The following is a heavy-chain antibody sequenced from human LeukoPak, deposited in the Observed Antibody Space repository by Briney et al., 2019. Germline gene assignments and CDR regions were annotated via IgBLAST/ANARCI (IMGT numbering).Heavy chain of an antibody. D-gene: IGHD1-1*01. Sequence: GASVKVSCKASGYTFTSYYMHWVRQAPGQGLEWMGIINPSGGSTSYAQKFQGRVTMTRDTSTSTVYMELSSLRSEDTAVYYCAREFVWNDVECAFDIWGQGTMVTASS. J-gene: IGHJ3*02. CDR1: GYTFTSYY. V-gene: IGHV1-46*01. CDR2: INPSGGST. CDR3: AREFVWNDVECAFDI.